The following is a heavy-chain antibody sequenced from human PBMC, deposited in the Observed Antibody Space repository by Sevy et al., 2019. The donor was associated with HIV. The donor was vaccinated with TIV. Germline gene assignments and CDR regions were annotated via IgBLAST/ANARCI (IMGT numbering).Heavy chain of an antibody. Sequence: GGSLRLSCAASGFTFSSYAMHWVRQAPGKGLERVAVISYDGSNKYYADSVKGRFTISRDNSKNTLYLQMNSLRAEDTAVYYCARDALYSSSSANSLDYWGQGTLVTVSS. CDR2: ISYDGSNK. D-gene: IGHD6-6*01. CDR3: ARDALYSSSSANSLDY. V-gene: IGHV3-30*04. J-gene: IGHJ4*02. CDR1: GFTFSSYA.